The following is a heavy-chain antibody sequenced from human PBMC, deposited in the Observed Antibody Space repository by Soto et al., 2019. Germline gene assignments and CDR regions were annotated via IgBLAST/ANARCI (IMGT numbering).Heavy chain of an antibody. CDR3: ARQIYDSDTGPNFQYYFDS. Sequence: PGESLKISCKGSGYAFINFWIGWVRQMPGKGLEWMGIIYPANSETRYSPSFQGQVTMSVDKSTSTAYLQWSSLRASDTAMYYCARQIYDSDTGPNFQYYFDSWGQGTPVTVSS. CDR1: GYAFINFW. CDR2: IYPANSET. D-gene: IGHD3-22*01. V-gene: IGHV5-51*01. J-gene: IGHJ4*02.